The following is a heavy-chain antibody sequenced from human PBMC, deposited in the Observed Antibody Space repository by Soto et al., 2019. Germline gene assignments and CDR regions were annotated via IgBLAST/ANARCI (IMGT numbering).Heavy chain of an antibody. CDR1: GFTFSSYS. D-gene: IGHD2-2*01. CDR2: ISSSSSYI. V-gene: IGHV3-21*01. CDR3: ASPGYCSSTSCRADMDV. J-gene: IGHJ6*03. Sequence: GGSLRLSCAASGFTFSSYSMNWVRQAPGKGLEWVSSISSSSSYIYYADSVKGRFTISRDNAKNSLYLQMNSLRAEDTAVYYCASPGYCSSTSCRADMDVWGKGTTVTVSS.